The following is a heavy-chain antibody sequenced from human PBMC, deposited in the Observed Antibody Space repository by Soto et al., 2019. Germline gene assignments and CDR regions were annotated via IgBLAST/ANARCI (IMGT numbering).Heavy chain of an antibody. D-gene: IGHD2-2*01. V-gene: IGHV3-7*01. J-gene: IGHJ4*02. CDR3: ARGEYQLPPY. CDR1: GFTFSGYW. Sequence: GGSLRLSCAASGFTFSGYWMSWVRQAPEKGLEWVASIKQDGSEKYYVDSVKGRFTISRDNAKKSLYLQMNSLRAEDTAVYYCARGEYQLPPYWGQGTLVTVSS. CDR2: IKQDGSEK.